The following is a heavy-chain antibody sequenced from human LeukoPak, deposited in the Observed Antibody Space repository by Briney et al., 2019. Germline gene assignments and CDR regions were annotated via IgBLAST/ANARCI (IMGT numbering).Heavy chain of an antibody. J-gene: IGHJ4*02. CDR2: MKKEGSEK. Sequence: GGSLRLSCAASGFTFSSYWMNWARQAPGKGLEWVAIMKKEGSEKYYVDSVKGRFTISRDNAKNSLYLQMNSLRADDTAVYYCARVNPSGSPYSFDYWGQGTLVTVSS. V-gene: IGHV3-7*03. CDR3: ARVNPSGSPYSFDY. D-gene: IGHD1-26*01. CDR1: GFTFSSYW.